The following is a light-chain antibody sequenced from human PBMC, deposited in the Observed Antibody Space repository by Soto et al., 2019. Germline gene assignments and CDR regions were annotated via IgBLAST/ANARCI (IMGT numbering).Light chain of an antibody. CDR2: DVS. Sequence: QSALTQPRSVSGSPGQSVTISCTGTSSDVGGYNYVSCYQQHPGQASKLMIYDVSKRPSGVPDRFSGSKSGNTASLTISGLQAEDEADYYCCSYAGSYTYVFGTGTKVTVL. V-gene: IGLV2-11*01. J-gene: IGLJ1*01. CDR1: SSDVGGYNY. CDR3: CSYAGSYTYV.